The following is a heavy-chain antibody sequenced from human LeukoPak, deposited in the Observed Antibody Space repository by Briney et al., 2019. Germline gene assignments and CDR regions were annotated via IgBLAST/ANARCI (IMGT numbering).Heavy chain of an antibody. J-gene: IGHJ4*02. CDR2: ISSSAGST. D-gene: IGHD5-18*01. CDR3: AKGSGRGYSYGLEY. V-gene: IGHV3-23*01. Sequence: GGSLRLSCAASGNYWMHWVRQAPGKGPEWVSVISSSAGSTYYADSVKGWFTISRDNSKNTLYLQMNSLRAEDTAVYYCAKGSGRGYSYGLEYWGQGTLVTVSS. CDR1: GNYW.